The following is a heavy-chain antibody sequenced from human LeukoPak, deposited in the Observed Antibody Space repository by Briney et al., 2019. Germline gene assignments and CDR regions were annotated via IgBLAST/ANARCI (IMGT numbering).Heavy chain of an antibody. D-gene: IGHD3-16*01. CDR3: VKEASKTFGIYTADY. CDR2: IPARGPKT. Sequence: GGSLRLSCAASGFTFSSSAMVWARGARQRGLEWVSAIPARGPKTYYTGAVRGGFTISRDNSKNTVYLQMQSPRAEDTAVYYCVKEASKTFGIYTADYWGQGTLVTVSS. CDR1: GFTFSSSA. J-gene: IGHJ4*02. V-gene: IGHV3-23*01.